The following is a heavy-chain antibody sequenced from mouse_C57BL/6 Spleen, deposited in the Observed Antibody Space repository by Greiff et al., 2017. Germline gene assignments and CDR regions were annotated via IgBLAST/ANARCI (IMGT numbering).Heavy chain of an antibody. D-gene: IGHD2-10*02. CDR1: GYSFTSYY. CDR3: AREYGKRGYYFDY. J-gene: IGHJ2*01. Sequence: VKVVESGPELVKPGASVKISCKASGYSFTSYYIHWVKQRPGQGLEWIGWIYPGSGNTKYNEKFKGKATLTADTSSSTAYMQLSSLTSEDSAVYYCAREYGKRGYYFDYWGQGTTLTVSS. V-gene: IGHV1-66*01. CDR2: IYPGSGNT.